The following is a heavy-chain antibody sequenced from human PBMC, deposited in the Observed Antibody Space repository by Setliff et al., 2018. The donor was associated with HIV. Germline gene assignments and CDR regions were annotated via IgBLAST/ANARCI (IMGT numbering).Heavy chain of an antibody. CDR1: GDTLTNYA. D-gene: IGHD2-21*02. CDR2: ISPLFGTE. CDR3: ARDQGVVTRACWH. J-gene: IGHJ1*01. V-gene: IGHV1-69*13. Sequence: GASVKVSCKAYGDTLTNYALSWVRQAPGQGLEWMGGISPLFGTEDYAQKFQGRVTITADESTNTAYMELRSLTSDDTAVYYCARDQGVVTRACWHWGQGTLVTVSS.